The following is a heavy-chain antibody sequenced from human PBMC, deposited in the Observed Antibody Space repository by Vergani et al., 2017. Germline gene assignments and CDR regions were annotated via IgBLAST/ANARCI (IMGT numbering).Heavy chain of an antibody. V-gene: IGHV3-23*01. Sequence: EVQLLESGGDLVQPGGSLRLSCAASGFSFPGYAMSWVRQAPGKGLECVSSVSGSSATPYYADSVKGRFIISRDNSKNTLHLQMNSLRADDTAVYYCTKGSRGYTGYFFDYWGQGTLATVSS. CDR1: GFSFPGYA. D-gene: IGHD5-12*01. CDR2: VSGSSATP. J-gene: IGHJ4*02. CDR3: TKGSRGYTGYFFDY.